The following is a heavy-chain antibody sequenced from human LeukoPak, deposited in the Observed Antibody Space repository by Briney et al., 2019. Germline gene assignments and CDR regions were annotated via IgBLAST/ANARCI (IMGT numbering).Heavy chain of an antibody. D-gene: IGHD6-13*01. V-gene: IGHV3-11*04. CDR2: ISSSGSTI. CDR1: GFTFSNYW. Sequence: PGGSLRLSCAASGFTFSNYWMHWVRQAPGKGLVWVSYISSSGSTIYYADSVKGRFTISRDNAKNSLYLQMNSLRAEDTAVYYCARSQQLGETVYAFDIWGQGTMVTVSS. J-gene: IGHJ3*02. CDR3: ARSQQLGETVYAFDI.